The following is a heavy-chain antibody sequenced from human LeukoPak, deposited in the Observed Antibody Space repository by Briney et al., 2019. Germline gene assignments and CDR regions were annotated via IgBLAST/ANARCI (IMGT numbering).Heavy chain of an antibody. CDR2: IYYSGST. J-gene: IGHJ5*02. Sequence: PSETLSLTCTVSGDSISSYYWSWIRQPLGKGLEWIAYIYYSGSTNYNPSLKSRVTISVDTSKNQFSLKLSSVTAADTAVYYCARVRPNNWFDPWGQGTLVTVSS. V-gene: IGHV4-59*01. CDR1: GDSISSYY. CDR3: ARVRPNNWFDP.